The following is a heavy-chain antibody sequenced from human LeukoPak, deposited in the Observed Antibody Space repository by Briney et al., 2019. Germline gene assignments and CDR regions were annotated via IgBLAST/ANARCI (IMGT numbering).Heavy chain of an antibody. V-gene: IGHV3-74*03. J-gene: IGHJ4*02. CDR1: GFTFSSYW. CDR2: IKSDGSST. Sequence: GRSLRLSCAASGFTFSSYWMHWVRQAPGKGLVWVSRIKSDGSSTEYADSVKGRFTISRDNAKNTLYLQMNSLRSEDTAVYYCASNLAYWGQGTLVTVSS. CDR3: ASNLAY.